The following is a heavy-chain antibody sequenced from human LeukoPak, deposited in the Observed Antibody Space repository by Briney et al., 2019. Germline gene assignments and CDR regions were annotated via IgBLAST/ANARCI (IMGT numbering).Heavy chain of an antibody. J-gene: IGHJ6*03. V-gene: IGHV4-34*01. Sequence: PSETLSFTCAVYGGSFSGYYWSWIRQPPGKGLEWIAEINHSGSTNYNPSLKSRVTISVDTSKNQFSLRLSSVTAADTAVYYCARRGYSYYYYMDVWGKGTTVTVSS. CDR3: ARRGYSYYYYMDV. CDR1: GGSFSGYY. CDR2: INHSGST.